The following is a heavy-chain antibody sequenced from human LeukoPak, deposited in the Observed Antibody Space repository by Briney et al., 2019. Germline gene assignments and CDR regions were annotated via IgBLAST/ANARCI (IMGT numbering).Heavy chain of an antibody. CDR1: GFTFSSYA. V-gene: IGHV3-23*01. CDR3: ATASGTGTYGMDV. Sequence: GGSLRLSCAASGFTFSSYAMSWVRQAPGKGLEWVSAISGSGGSTYYADSVKGRFTISRDNSKNTLYLQMNSLRAEGTAVYYCATASGTGTYGMDVWGQGTTVTVSS. D-gene: IGHD1-1*01. J-gene: IGHJ6*02. CDR2: ISGSGGST.